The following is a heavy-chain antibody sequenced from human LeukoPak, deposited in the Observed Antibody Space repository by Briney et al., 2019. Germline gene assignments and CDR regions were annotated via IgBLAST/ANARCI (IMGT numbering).Heavy chain of an antibody. V-gene: IGHV3-23*01. CDR2: ISGSGGST. CDR1: GFTFSSYA. J-gene: IGHJ4*02. Sequence: PGGSLRLSCAASGFTFSSYAMSWVRQAPGKGLEWVSAISGSGGSTYYADSVKGRFTISRDDSKNTLYLQMNSLRAEATAVYYCSKGVNSYDHYYYDYWDQGPLVTVSS. D-gene: IGHD5-18*01. CDR3: SKGVNSYDHYYYDY.